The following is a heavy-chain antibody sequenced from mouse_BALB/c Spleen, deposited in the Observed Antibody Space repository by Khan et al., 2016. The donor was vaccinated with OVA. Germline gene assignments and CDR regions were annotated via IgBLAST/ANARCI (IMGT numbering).Heavy chain of an antibody. CDR1: GFNIKDTY. CDR2: IDPPNDDS. V-gene: IGHV14-3*02. J-gene: IGHJ3*01. Sequence: EVELVESGAELVKPGASVKLSCSASGFNIKDTYIHWMKQRPEQGLEWIGRIDPPNDDSKYGPKFQAKATLTADTSSNTAYLQLSSLTSEDTAVYYCATLYGNPLAFWGQGTRVSVSA. D-gene: IGHD2-1*01. CDR3: ATLYGNPLAF.